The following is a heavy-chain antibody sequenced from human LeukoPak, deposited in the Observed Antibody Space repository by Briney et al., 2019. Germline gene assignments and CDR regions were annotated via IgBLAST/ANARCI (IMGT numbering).Heavy chain of an antibody. CDR2: MNPNTGNT. CDR1: GYTFTSYD. J-gene: IGHJ1*01. Sequence: ASVKVSCMASGYTFTSYDINWVRQASGQGLEWMGWMNPNTGNTGYAQKFQGRVTMTRNTSISTAYMELSSLRSEDTAVYYCARKTYYYDSSGYYSQYFQHWGQGTLVTVSS. D-gene: IGHD3-22*01. V-gene: IGHV1-8*01. CDR3: ARKTYYYDSSGYYSQYFQH.